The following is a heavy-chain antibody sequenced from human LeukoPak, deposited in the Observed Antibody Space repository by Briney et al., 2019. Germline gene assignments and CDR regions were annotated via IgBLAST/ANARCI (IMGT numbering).Heavy chain of an antibody. CDR2: NYYSGST. D-gene: IGHD3-22*01. CDR1: GGSISSSSYY. V-gene: IGHV4-39*07. CDR3: ARGLYDSSGTFDY. Sequence: SETLSLTCTVSGGSISSSSYYWGWIRQPRGKGLEWIGSNYYSGSTYYNPSLKSRVTISVDTSKNQFSLKLSSVTAADTAVYYCARGLYDSSGTFDYWGQGTLVTVSS. J-gene: IGHJ4*02.